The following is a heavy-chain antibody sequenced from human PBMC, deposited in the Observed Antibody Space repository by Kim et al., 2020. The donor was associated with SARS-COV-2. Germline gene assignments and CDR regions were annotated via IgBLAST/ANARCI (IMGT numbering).Heavy chain of an antibody. Sequence: GGSLRLSCAASGFTFSSYAMSWVRQAPGKGLEWVSAISGSGGSTYYADSVKGRFTISRDNSKNTLYLQMNSLRAEDTAVYYCAKDGRVYTMVQGANFHWGQGTLVTVSS. CDR3: AKDGRVYTMVQGANFH. J-gene: IGHJ4*02. D-gene: IGHD3-10*01. V-gene: IGHV3-23*01. CDR2: ISGSGGST. CDR1: GFTFSSYA.